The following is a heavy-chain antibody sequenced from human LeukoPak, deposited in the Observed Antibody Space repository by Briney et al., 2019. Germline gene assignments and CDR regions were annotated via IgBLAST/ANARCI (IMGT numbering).Heavy chain of an antibody. Sequence: ASVKVSCKASGYTFTSYDINWVRQATGQGLEWMGWMNPNSGNTGYAQKFQGRVTMTRNTSISTAYMELSSLKSEDTAVYYCARGLGRTAMVTRGGVRFDYWGQGTLVTVSS. CDR2: MNPNSGNT. CDR3: ARGLGRTAMVTRGGVRFDY. J-gene: IGHJ4*02. CDR1: GYTFTSYD. D-gene: IGHD5-18*01. V-gene: IGHV1-8*01.